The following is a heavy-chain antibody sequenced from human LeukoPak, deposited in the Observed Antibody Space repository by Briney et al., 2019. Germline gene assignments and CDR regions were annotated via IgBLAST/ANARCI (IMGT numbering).Heavy chain of an antibody. CDR2: INQSGIT. V-gene: IGHV4-34*01. Sequence: SETLCLTCTVSGGSISSYYWSWIRQPPGKGLERIGEINQSGITNYSPSLNSRVTISIDTSKNQFSLKLSSVTAADTAVYYCARLPHFGVVISPRLRMDVWGKGTTVTVSS. CDR1: GGSISSYY. CDR3: ARLPHFGVVISPRLRMDV. D-gene: IGHD3-3*01. J-gene: IGHJ6*03.